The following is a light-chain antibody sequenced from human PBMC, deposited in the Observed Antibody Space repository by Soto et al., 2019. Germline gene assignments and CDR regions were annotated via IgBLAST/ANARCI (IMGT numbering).Light chain of an antibody. CDR1: QSISSNY. J-gene: IGKJ1*01. CDR3: QHYGDSPWT. CDR2: GAS. V-gene: IGKV3-20*01. Sequence: LTKSPGTLSLSPGEGATLSCGASQSISSNYLACYQQKPCQAPRLLFYGASNWAIGIPERCRGSGYGTDLTLTISRMEPEDFAVYYCQHYGDSPWTFGQGTKV.